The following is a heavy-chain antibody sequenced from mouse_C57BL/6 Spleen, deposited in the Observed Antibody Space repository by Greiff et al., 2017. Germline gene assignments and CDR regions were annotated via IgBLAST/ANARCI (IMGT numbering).Heavy chain of an antibody. V-gene: IGHV1-72*01. J-gene: IGHJ2*01. CDR2: IDPNSGGT. CDR3: ASFSYYYGSRGGSDY. Sequence: QVQLQQPGAELVKPGASVKLSCKASGYTFTSYWMHWVKQRPGRGLEWIGRIDPNSGGTKYNEKFKSKATLTVDKPSSTAYMQRSSLTSEDSAVYYCASFSYYYGSRGGSDYWGQGTTLTVSS. CDR1: GYTFTSYW. D-gene: IGHD1-1*01.